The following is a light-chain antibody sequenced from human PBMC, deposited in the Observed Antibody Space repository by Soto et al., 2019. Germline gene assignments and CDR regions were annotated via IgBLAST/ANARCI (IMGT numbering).Light chain of an antibody. CDR2: GAS. Sequence: EIVMTQSPATLSVSPGERATLSCRASQSVSSNLAWYQQKPGQAPRLLIYGASTRATGIPARFSGSGSGTALTITISRLQSEDFAVYYCKQYQNSPPIFGGGTKVEIK. J-gene: IGKJ4*01. CDR3: KQYQNSPPI. CDR1: QSVSSN. V-gene: IGKV3-15*01.